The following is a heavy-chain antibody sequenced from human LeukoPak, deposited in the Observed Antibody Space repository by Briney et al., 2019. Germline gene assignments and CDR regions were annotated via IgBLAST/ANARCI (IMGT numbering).Heavy chain of an antibody. CDR3: ARLNYYDGSGYTLDI. J-gene: IGHJ3*02. CDR2: IYYSGST. V-gene: IGHV4-59*01. D-gene: IGHD3-22*01. CDR1: GGSISSYY. Sequence: SETLSLTCTVSGGSISSYYWSWLRQPPGKGLEWIGYIYYSGSTNYNPSLKSRVTISVDTSKNQFSLKLSSVTAADTAVYYCARLNYYDGSGYTLDIWGQGTMVTVSS.